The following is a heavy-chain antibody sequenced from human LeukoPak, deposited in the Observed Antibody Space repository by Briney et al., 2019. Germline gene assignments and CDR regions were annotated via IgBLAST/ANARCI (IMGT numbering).Heavy chain of an antibody. CDR2: ITSTSSYI. CDR3: ARDAVAGGR. Sequence: GGSLRLSCAASGFSFSSYSMNWVRQAPGKGLEWVSSITSTSSYIYYADSVKGRFTISRDNAKNSLYLEMNGLRAEDTAVYFCARDAVAGGRWGQGTLVTVSS. J-gene: IGHJ4*02. CDR1: GFSFSSYS. D-gene: IGHD2-21*01. V-gene: IGHV3-21*01.